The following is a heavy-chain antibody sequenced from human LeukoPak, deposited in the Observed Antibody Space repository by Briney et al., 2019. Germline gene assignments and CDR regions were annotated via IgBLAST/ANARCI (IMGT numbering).Heavy chain of an antibody. Sequence: SVKVSCKASGGTFSSYAISWVRQAPGQGLEWMGGIIPIFGTANYAQKFQGRVTITADKSTSTAYMELSSLRAADTAVYYCARDKGTSYLSSFDYWGQGTLVTVSS. CDR1: GGTFSSYA. CDR3: ARDKGTSYLSSFDY. CDR2: IIPIFGTA. J-gene: IGHJ4*02. V-gene: IGHV1-69*06. D-gene: IGHD6-6*01.